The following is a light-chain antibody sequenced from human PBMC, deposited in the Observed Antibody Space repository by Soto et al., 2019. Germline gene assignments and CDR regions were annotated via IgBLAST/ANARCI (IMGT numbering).Light chain of an antibody. CDR2: GAS. CDR1: QSVSSN. J-gene: IGKJ1*01. CDR3: QQYNNWPRT. Sequence: EIVLTQSPGTLSLSPGERATLSCRANQSVSSNLAWYQQKPGQAPRLLIYGASTRATGIPGRFSGSGSGTEFTLTIGSLQSEDFAVYYCQQYNNWPRTFGQGTKVEIK. V-gene: IGKV3-15*01.